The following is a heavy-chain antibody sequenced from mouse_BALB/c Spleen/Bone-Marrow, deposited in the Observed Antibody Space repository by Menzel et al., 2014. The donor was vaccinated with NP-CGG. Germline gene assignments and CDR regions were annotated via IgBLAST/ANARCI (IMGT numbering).Heavy chain of an antibody. CDR3: TRDDGYYYFDY. CDR2: ISSGGSYT. CDR1: GFTFSSYT. Sequence: MLVESGGGLVKPGGSLKLSCAASGFTFSSYTMSWVRQTPEKRLEWVATISSGGSYTYYPDSVKGRFTISRDNAKNTLYLQMSSLKSEDTAMYYCTRDDGYYYFDYWGQGTTLTVSS. D-gene: IGHD2-3*01. V-gene: IGHV5-6-4*01. J-gene: IGHJ2*01.